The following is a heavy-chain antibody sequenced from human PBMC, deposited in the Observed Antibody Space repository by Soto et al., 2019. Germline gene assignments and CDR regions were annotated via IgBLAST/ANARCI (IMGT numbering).Heavy chain of an antibody. D-gene: IGHD2-2*01. Sequence: VQLQESGPGLVKPSETLSLTCTVSGGSLSGGNYFWSWIRQPPGKGLEWIGYIYYSGSTNYNPSLKSRVTMSVDTSKDQFSLKLSSVTAADTAVYYCARDYQNFEYWGQGTLVTVSS. CDR2: IYYSGST. CDR3: ARDYQNFEY. CDR1: GGSLSGGNYF. V-gene: IGHV4-61*01. J-gene: IGHJ4*02.